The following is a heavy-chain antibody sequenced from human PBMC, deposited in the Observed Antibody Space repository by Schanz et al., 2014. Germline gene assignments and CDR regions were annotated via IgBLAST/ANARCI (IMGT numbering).Heavy chain of an antibody. V-gene: IGHV3-48*01. CDR1: GFAFSSYA. J-gene: IGHJ4*02. D-gene: IGHD3-22*01. Sequence: EVQLVESGGGWVQPGGSLRLSCAASGFAFSSYAMNWVRQAPGKGLEWVSYISSASSTINYADSVKGRFTISRDNSKNTLFLQMNSLRVEDSAIYYCAKDISDTSGKDDYWGQGTLVTVSS. CDR2: ISSASSTI. CDR3: AKDISDTSGKDDY.